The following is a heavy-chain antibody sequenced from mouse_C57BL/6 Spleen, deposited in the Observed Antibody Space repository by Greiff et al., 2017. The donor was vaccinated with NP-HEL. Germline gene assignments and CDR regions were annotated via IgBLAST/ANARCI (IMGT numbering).Heavy chain of an antibody. Sequence: EVQLQQSGAELVRPGASVKLSCTASGFNIKDDYLHWVKQRPEQGLEWIGWIDPANGDTESASKFQGKATITADTSSNTAYLQLSSLTSEDTAVYYCTTRGWLRAWFAYWGQVTLVTVAA. V-gene: IGHV14-4*01. D-gene: IGHD2-2*01. CDR2: IDPANGDT. J-gene: IGHJ3*01. CDR1: GFNIKDDY. CDR3: TTRGWLRAWFAY.